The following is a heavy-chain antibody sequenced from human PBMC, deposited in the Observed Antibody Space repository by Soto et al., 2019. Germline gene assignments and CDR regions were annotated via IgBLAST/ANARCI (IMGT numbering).Heavy chain of an antibody. CDR1: GFTFSSYA. CDR3: AKDLTGDTMIVVADLFYF. Sequence: PGGSLRLSCAASGFTFSSYAMSWVRQAPGKGLEWVSAISGSGGSTYYADSVKGRFTISSDNYKNTRYLQMNSLKAEDTAVYYCAKDLTGDTMIVVADLFYFSGQGTLVSVSS. CDR2: ISGSGGST. D-gene: IGHD3-22*01. V-gene: IGHV3-23*01. J-gene: IGHJ5*01.